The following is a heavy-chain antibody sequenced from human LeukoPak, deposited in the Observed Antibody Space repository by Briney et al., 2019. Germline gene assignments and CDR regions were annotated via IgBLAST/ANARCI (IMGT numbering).Heavy chain of an antibody. CDR1: GFTFSTYW. CDR3: AKDVTLVRGGLFDY. CDR2: IKQDGSEK. V-gene: IGHV3-7*01. Sequence: GGSLRLSCAASGFTFSTYWMNWVRQAPGKGPEWVANIKQDGSEKYYVDSVKGRFTISRDNAKNSLYLQMNSLRAEDTAVYYCAKDVTLVRGGLFDYWGQGTQVTVSS. D-gene: IGHD3-10*01. J-gene: IGHJ4*02.